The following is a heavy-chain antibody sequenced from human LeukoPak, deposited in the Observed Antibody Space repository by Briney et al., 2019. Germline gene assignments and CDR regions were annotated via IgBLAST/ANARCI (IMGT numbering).Heavy chain of an antibody. V-gene: IGHV4-39*07. D-gene: IGHD3-10*01. CDR1: GGSISSSSYY. CDR3: ARRGRITMGRGVGPYMDV. Sequence: SETLSLTCTVSGGSISSSSYYWGWIRQPPGKGLEWIGSIYYSGSTYYNPSLKSRVTISVDTSKNQFSLKLSSVTAADTAVYYCARRGRITMGRGVGPYMDVWGKGTTVTISS. J-gene: IGHJ6*03. CDR2: IYYSGST.